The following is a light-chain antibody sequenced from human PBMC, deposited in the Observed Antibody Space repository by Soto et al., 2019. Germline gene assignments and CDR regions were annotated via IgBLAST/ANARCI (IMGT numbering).Light chain of an antibody. V-gene: IGLV1-40*01. CDR3: QSYDIRLSVV. CDR1: SSNIGAGYG. Sequence: QSVLTQPPSVSGAPGQRVTISCTGSSSNIGAGYGVHWYQQLPGTAPKLLIYGNSNRPSGVPDRFSGSKSGTSASLAITGLQDEDEADYYCQSYDIRLSVVFGGGTKLTVL. CDR2: GNS. J-gene: IGLJ3*02.